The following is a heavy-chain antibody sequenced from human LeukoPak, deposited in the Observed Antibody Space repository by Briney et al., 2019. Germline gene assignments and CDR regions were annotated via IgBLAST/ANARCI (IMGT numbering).Heavy chain of an antibody. V-gene: IGHV4-34*01. CDR1: GGSFSGYY. J-gene: IGHJ1*01. CDR3: VTPIGDSSTSEH. Sequence: KPSETLSLTCAVYGGSFSGYYWSWSRQPPGKGLEWIGEIDHRGSTNYNPSLKSRVTISVDTSKNQFSLRLSSVTTADTAVYYCVTPIGDSSTSEHWGQGPWSPSPQ. D-gene: IGHD6-13*01. CDR2: IDHRGST.